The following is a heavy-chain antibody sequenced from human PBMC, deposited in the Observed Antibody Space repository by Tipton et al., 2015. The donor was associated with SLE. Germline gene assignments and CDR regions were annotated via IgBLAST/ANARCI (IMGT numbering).Heavy chain of an antibody. Sequence: TLSLTCTVSGGSISNYYWSWIRQPPGKGLEWIGYISYSETTNYNPSLKSRVTISVDTSKNQFSLNLRSVTAADTAVYYCAGAWQGYCSGGTCYVLDYWGQGTLVTVSS. CDR2: ISYSETT. J-gene: IGHJ4*02. CDR3: AGAWQGYCSGGTCYVLDY. CDR1: GGSISNYY. V-gene: IGHV4-59*01. D-gene: IGHD2-15*01.